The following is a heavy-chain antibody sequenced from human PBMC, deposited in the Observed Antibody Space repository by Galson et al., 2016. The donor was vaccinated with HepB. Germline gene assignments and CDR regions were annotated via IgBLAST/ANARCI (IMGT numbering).Heavy chain of an antibody. Sequence: SETLSLTCVVSGGSISTNWWSWVRQPPGKGLDWIGETHHSGTTYFNPSLSSRVTISIDNSNNNLSLSLSSVTAADTAVYYCARHTSVSGTRGFDSWGQGTLVTVSS. J-gene: IGHJ4*01. D-gene: IGHD3-3*01. CDR2: THHSGTT. CDR3: ARHTSVSGTRGFDS. V-gene: IGHV4/OR15-8*02. CDR1: GGSISTNW.